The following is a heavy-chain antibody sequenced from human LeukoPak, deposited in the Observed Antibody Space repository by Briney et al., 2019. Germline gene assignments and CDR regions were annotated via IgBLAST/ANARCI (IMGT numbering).Heavy chain of an antibody. CDR1: GFTFSSYW. CDR2: IHYSGST. V-gene: IGHV4-59*01. D-gene: IGHD5-18*01. CDR3: ARTTEGGYTYDYFYYYYMDV. Sequence: GSLRLSCAASGFTFSSYWMSWVRQAPGKGLEWIGYIHYSGSTNYNPSLKSRVTISVDTSKNQFSLKLTSVTAADTAVYYCARTTEGGYTYDYFYYYYMDVWGKGTTVTISS. J-gene: IGHJ6*03.